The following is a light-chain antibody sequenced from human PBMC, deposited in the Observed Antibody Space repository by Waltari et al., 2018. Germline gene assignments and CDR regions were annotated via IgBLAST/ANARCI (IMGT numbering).Light chain of an antibody. Sequence: EIVLTQFPGPLSLSPGERATLSCRASETIDNNFLAWYQHKPGQAPSLLIYGASRRATDIPDRFSGGGSGTDFTLTISSLEPDDFALYYCQQYGNSPPWTFGQGTKVEIK. V-gene: IGKV3-20*01. CDR1: ETIDNNF. J-gene: IGKJ1*01. CDR2: GAS. CDR3: QQYGNSPPWT.